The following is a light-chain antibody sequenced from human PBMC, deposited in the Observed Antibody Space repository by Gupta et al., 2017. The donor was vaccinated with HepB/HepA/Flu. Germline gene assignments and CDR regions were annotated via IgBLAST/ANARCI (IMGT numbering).Light chain of an antibody. J-gene: IGLJ3*02. Sequence: QTVVTQEPSFSVSPGGTVTLPCGFGSGPVSTSYYPSWYQQTPGQPPRTLIYSTNTRSSGGPDRFSGSILGNKADLAITGAQADDESNYYCILYMGSGIWVFGGGTKLTVL. CDR3: ILYMGSGIWV. V-gene: IGLV8-61*01. CDR2: STN. CDR1: SGPVSTSYY.